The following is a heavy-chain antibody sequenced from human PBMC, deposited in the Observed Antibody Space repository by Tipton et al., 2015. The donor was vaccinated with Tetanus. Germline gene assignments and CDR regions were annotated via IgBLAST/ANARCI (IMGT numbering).Heavy chain of an antibody. CDR1: GFTFSAYY. CDR2: ISHTGTTT. V-gene: IGHV3-11*01. CDR3: ASGSALDY. J-gene: IGHJ4*02. Sequence: SLRLSCAASGFTFSAYYMSWIRLAPGKGLEWISYISHTGTTTYYSASVMGRFTVSRDNTKNSLYLEINSLRAEDTAVYYCASGSALDYWGQGTLVTVSS. D-gene: IGHD6-25*01.